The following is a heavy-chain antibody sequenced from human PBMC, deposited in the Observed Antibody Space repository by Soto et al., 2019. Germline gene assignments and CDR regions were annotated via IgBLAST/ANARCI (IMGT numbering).Heavy chain of an antibody. CDR3: AKEYGNYYDSSGPYYFDY. V-gene: IGHV3-30*18. J-gene: IGHJ4*02. CDR2: ISYDGSNK. CDR1: GFTFSSYG. D-gene: IGHD3-22*01. Sequence: GGSLRLSCAASGFTFSSYGMHWFRQAPGKGLEWVAVISYDGSNKYYADSVKGRFTISRDNSKNTLYLQMNSLRAEDTAVYYCAKEYGNYYDSSGPYYFDYWGQGTLVTVS.